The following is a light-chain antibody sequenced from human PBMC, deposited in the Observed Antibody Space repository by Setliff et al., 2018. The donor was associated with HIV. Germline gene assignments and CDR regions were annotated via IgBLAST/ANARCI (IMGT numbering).Light chain of an antibody. Sequence: QPVLTQPPSVSGAPGQRVTISCTGSSSNIGAGYDVHWYQQLPGTAPKLLIYGNSNRPSGVPDRFSGSKSGNSASLAITGLQAEDEADYYCQSYDSRLSGDVFGTGTKVTVL. J-gene: IGLJ1*01. CDR3: QSYDSRLSGDV. CDR2: GNS. CDR1: SSNIGAGYD. V-gene: IGLV1-40*01.